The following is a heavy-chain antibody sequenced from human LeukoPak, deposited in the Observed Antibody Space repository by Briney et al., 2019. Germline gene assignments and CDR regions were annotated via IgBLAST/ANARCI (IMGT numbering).Heavy chain of an antibody. CDR2: ISGSGGST. CDR3: AKGNYYGSGSYPYFDY. V-gene: IGHV3-23*01. Sequence: GGSLRLSCADSGFTFSNYAMSWVCEALGKGLEWVSLISGSGGSTYYADSVKSRFTISRDNSKKTLYLQMNSLRVEDTALYYCAKGNYYGSGSYPYFDYWGQGTLVTVSS. CDR1: GFTFSNYA. J-gene: IGHJ4*02. D-gene: IGHD3-10*01.